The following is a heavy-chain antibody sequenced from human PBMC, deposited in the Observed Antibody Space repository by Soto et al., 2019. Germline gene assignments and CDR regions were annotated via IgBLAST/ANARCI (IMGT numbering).Heavy chain of an antibody. CDR3: ARLSQYLKITIFGVVIPRVHYGMDV. Sequence: QVQLVQSGAEVKKPGASVKVSCKASGYTFTSYDINWVRQATGQGLEWMGWMNPNSGNTGYAQKFQGRVTMTRNTSISTAYMELSSLRSEDTAVYYCARLSQYLKITIFGVVIPRVHYGMDVWGQGTTVTVSS. J-gene: IGHJ6*02. CDR2: MNPNSGNT. D-gene: IGHD3-3*01. CDR1: GYTFTSYD. V-gene: IGHV1-8*01.